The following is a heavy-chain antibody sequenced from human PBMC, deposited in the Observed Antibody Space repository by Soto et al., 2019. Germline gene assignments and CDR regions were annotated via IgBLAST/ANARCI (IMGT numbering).Heavy chain of an antibody. CDR3: ASAAGSSSWYRYFDY. CDR2: IYHSGST. J-gene: IGHJ4*02. D-gene: IGHD6-13*01. CDR1: GGSISSGGYS. Sequence: QLQLQESGSGLVKPSQTLSLTCAVSGGSISSGGYSWSWIRQPPGKGLEWIGYIYHSGSTYYNPSLKSRVAISVDRSKNEFSLKLSSVTAADTAVYYCASAAGSSSWYRYFDYWGQGTLVTVSS. V-gene: IGHV4-30-2*01.